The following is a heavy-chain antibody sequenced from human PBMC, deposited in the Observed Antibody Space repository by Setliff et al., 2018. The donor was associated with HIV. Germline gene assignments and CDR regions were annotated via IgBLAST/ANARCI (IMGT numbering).Heavy chain of an antibody. Sequence: LSLTCTVSGDSMTSGSFYWSWVRQPAGKGLEWIGQVHSTLSTNYNPSLKSRLSISADTSKNQFSPNLRFVTAADTALYYCARRTFGSGRFDPWGQGTPVTVSS. D-gene: IGHD6-19*01. V-gene: IGHV4-61*09. CDR3: ARRTFGSGRFDP. J-gene: IGHJ5*02. CDR1: GDSMTSGSFY. CDR2: VHSTLST.